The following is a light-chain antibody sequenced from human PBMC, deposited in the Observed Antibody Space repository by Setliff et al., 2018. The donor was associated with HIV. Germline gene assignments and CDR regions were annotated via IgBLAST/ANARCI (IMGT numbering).Light chain of an antibody. CDR2: EVS. CDR3: SSYKSSFSRV. V-gene: IGLV2-14*01. Sequence: QSALTQPASVSGSPGQSITISCPGTSSDVGGYDYVSWYQQHPGKAPKLMIYEVSDRTSGVSNRFSGSKSGNTASLTISGLQAEDEADYYCSSYKSSFSRVFGTGTKVTVL. J-gene: IGLJ1*01. CDR1: SSDVGGYDY.